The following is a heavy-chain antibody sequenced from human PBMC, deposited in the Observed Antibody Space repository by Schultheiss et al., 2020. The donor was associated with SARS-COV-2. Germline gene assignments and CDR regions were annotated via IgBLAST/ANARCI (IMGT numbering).Heavy chain of an antibody. CDR3: ARAMGELWLGYYYYYYGMDV. Sequence: SETLSLTCSVSGGSLSSRSYYWGWIRQPPGKGLEWIGEINHSGSTNYNPSLKSRVTISVDTSKNQFSLKLSSVTAADTAVYYCARAMGELWLGYYYYYYGMDVWGQGTTVTVSS. V-gene: IGHV4-39*07. CDR1: GGSLSSRSYY. J-gene: IGHJ6*02. D-gene: IGHD5-18*01. CDR2: INHSGST.